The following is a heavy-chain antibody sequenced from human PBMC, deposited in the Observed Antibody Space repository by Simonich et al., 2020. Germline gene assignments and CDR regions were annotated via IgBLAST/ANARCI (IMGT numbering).Heavy chain of an antibody. CDR1: GFTFSSYE. CDR3: AKDVAAAGTEYFQH. V-gene: IGHV3-48*03. J-gene: IGHJ1*01. D-gene: IGHD6-13*01. CDR2: ISSSGSTI. Sequence: EVQLVESGGGLVQPGGSLRLSCAASGFTFSSYEMNWVRQAPGKGLEWVSYISSSGSTIYYADSVKGRFTISRDNAKNSLYLQMNSLRAEDTALYYCAKDVAAAGTEYFQHWGQGTLVTVSS.